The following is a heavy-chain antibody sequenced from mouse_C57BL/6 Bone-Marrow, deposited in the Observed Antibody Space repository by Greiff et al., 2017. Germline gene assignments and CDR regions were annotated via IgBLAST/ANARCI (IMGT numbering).Heavy chain of an antibody. D-gene: IGHD2-14*01. CDR2: IYPGSGNT. Sequence: VKLQQSGAELVRPGASVKLSCKASGYTFTDYYINWVKQRPGQGLEWIARIYPGSGNTYYNEKFKGKATLTAEKSSSTAYMQLSSLTSEDSAVYFCARGTVDYWGQGTTLTVSS. V-gene: IGHV1-76*01. J-gene: IGHJ2*01. CDR1: GYTFTDYY. CDR3: ARGTVDY.